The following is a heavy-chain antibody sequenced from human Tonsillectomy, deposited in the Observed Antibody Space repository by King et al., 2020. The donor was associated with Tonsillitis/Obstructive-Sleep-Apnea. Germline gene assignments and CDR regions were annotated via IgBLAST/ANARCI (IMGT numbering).Heavy chain of an antibody. CDR1: GFSLSTSGVG. D-gene: IGHD3-10*01. V-gene: IGHV2-5*02. CDR3: AHRLRFGDFDAFDI. CDR2: IYWDDDK. J-gene: IGHJ3*02. Sequence: ITLKESGPTLVKPTQTLTLTCTFSGFSLSTSGVGVGWIRQPPGKALEWLALIYWDDDKRYSPSLKSRLTITKDTSQNQVVLTMTNMDPVDTATFYCAHRLRFGDFDAFDIWGQGTMVTVSS.